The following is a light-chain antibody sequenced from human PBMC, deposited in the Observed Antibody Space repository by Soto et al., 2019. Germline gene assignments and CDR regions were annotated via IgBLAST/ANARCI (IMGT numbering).Light chain of an antibody. CDR1: QDISNY. CDR2: DAS. J-gene: IGKJ4*01. V-gene: IGKV1-33*01. Sequence: DIQMTQSPSSLSASVGDRVTITCQASQDISNYLNWHQQEPGKAPKLLIYDASNLETGVPSRFSGSGSGTDSTFTISSLQPEDIATYYCQQYDNLPLTFGGGTKVEIK. CDR3: QQYDNLPLT.